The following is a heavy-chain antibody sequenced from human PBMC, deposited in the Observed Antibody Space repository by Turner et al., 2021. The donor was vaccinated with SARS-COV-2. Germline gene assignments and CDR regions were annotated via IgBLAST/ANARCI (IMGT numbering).Heavy chain of an antibody. V-gene: IGHV4-59*01. Sequence: QVQLQESGPGLVNPSETLSLTCTVSGVSLSTDCWSWVRQSPEKGLEWIAYICYSGSTHYNPSLKSRVTISLDTSKKQFSVKLSSVTAADTAVYYCARFKLGIGYNWFDPWGQGTLVTVSS. J-gene: IGHJ5*02. CDR3: ARFKLGIGYNWFDP. D-gene: IGHD6-19*01. CDR1: GVSLSTDC. CDR2: ICYSGST.